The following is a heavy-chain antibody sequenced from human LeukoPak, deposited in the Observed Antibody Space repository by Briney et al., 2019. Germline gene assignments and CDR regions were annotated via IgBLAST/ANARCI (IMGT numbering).Heavy chain of an antibody. V-gene: IGHV4-59*08. CDR1: GDSVTSYY. CDR2: VSYDGTT. CDR3: ARWGIAVAPRPHDAFDI. J-gene: IGHJ3*02. Sequence: SETLSLTCSVSGDSVTSYYYSWIRQPPGKGLEWIGHVSYDGTTNYTPSLRSRVIMAVDTAKNNISLRLTSVTAADTAVYYCARWGIAVAPRPHDAFDIWGQGTMVTVSS. D-gene: IGHD6-19*01.